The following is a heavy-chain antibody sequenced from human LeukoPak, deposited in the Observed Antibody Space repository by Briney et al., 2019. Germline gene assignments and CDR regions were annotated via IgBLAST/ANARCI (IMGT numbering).Heavy chain of an antibody. V-gene: IGHV4-59*08. CDR3: ARHPELYFFDY. D-gene: IGHD3-10*01. CDR2: ISYSGST. CDR1: GAPISSYY. Sequence: SETLSLTCTVSGAPISSYYWSWIRQPPGKGLEWIGYISYSGSTNYTPSLKSRVTISADTSKNQVSLTLSSVTAAATAVYYCARHPELYFFDYGGQGTLVTVSS. J-gene: IGHJ4*02.